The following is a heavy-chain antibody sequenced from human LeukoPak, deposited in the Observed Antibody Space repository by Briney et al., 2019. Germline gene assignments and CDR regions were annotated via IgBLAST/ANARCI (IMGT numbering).Heavy chain of an antibody. CDR2: ISYDGSNK. J-gene: IGHJ4*02. V-gene: IGHV3-30*18. CDR3: AKDSRYYGSGSYLPVDY. CDR1: GFTFSSYG. D-gene: IGHD3-10*01. Sequence: PGGSLRLSCAASGFTFSSYGMHWVRQAPGKGLEWVAVISYDGSNKYYADSVKGRFTISRDNSKNTLYLQMNSLRAEDTAVYYCAKDSRYYGSGSYLPVDYWGQGTLVTVSS.